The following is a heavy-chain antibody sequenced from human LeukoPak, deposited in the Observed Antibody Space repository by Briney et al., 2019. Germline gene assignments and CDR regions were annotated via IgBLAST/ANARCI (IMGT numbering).Heavy chain of an antibody. J-gene: IGHJ4*02. Sequence: SETLSLTCTVSGGAISSYYWSWIRQPPGKGLELIGYIQYSGSSNYKSSLKIRVTISVDTSQNHFSLKVSSVTAADTAVYYCARGKRWLQSPFDYWGQGTLVTVSS. V-gene: IGHV4-59*01. CDR2: IQYSGSS. CDR3: ARGKRWLQSPFDY. CDR1: GGAISSYY. D-gene: IGHD5-24*01.